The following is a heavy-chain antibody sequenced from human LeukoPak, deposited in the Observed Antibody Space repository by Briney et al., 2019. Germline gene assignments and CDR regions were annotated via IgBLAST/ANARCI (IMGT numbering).Heavy chain of an antibody. J-gene: IGHJ4*02. CDR2: IYTSGTT. Sequence: PPETLSLTCTVSGGSVSSGDYYWSWIRQPAGKELEWIGRIYTSGTTIYNPSLQSRVTISLDISKNQVSLKLTSVTVTEAAVYYCARLINRSLFDYWGQGSLVTVSS. D-gene: IGHD1-26*01. CDR1: GGSVSSGDYY. V-gene: IGHV4-61*02. CDR3: ARLINRSLFDY.